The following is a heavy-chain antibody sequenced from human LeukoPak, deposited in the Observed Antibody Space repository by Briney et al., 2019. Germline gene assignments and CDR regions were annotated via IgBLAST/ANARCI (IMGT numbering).Heavy chain of an antibody. CDR3: ARTPYYYDSSGYYGYWFDY. CDR1: GYTFTSYY. CDR2: INPSGGST. Sequence: EASVKVSCKASGYTFTSYYMHWVRQAPGQGLEWMGIINPSGGSTSYAQKFQGRVTMTRDTSTSTVYMELSSLRSEDTAVYYCARTPYYYDSSGYYGYWFDYWGQGTLVTVSS. J-gene: IGHJ4*02. D-gene: IGHD3-22*01. V-gene: IGHV1-46*01.